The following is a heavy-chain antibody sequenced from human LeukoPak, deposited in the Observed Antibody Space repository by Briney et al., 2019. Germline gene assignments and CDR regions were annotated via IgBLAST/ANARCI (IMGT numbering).Heavy chain of an antibody. CDR2: IYYSGST. J-gene: IGHJ4*02. V-gene: IGHV4-59*08. Sequence: SETLSLTCTVSGGSISSYYWSWIRQPPGKGLEWIGYIYYSGSTNYNPSLKSRVTISVDTSKNQFSLKLSSVTAADTAVYYRARQAHGDIDYWGQGTLVTVSS. CDR3: ARQAHGDIDY. D-gene: IGHD4-17*01. CDR1: GGSISSYY.